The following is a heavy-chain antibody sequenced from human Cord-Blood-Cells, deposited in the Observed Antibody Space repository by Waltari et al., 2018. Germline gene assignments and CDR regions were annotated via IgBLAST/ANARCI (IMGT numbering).Heavy chain of an antibody. V-gene: IGHV1-69*12. Sequence: QVQLVQSGAEVKKPGSSVKVSCKASGGTFSSYAISWVRQAPGHGLEWMGGIIPSFGTANYARKFQGRVTISADESTSTAYMELSSLRSEDTAVYYGASRKATYYYYGMDVWGQGTTVTVSS. CDR3: ASRKATYYYYGMDV. CDR2: IIPSFGTA. J-gene: IGHJ6*02. CDR1: GGTFSSYA.